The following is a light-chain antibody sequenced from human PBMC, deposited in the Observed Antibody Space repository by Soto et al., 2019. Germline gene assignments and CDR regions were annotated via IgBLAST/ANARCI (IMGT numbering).Light chain of an antibody. V-gene: IGKV1-12*01. J-gene: IGKJ1*01. CDR2: GAS. Sequence: DIQMTQSPSSVSASVGDIVTITCRASQGVNNWVAWYQLKSGKAPNLLIYGASSLQSGVPSRFSGSGSGTDFTLTISSLQPEDFATYFCQQADSFPLTFGQGTKVEI. CDR1: QGVNNW. CDR3: QQADSFPLT.